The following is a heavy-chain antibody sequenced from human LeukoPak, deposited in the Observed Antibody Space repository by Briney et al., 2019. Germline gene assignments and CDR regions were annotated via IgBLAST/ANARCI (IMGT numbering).Heavy chain of an antibody. Sequence: GGSLRLSCAASGFTFDDYAMHWVRQAPGKGLEWVSGISWNSGSIGYADSVKGRFTISRDNAKNSLYLQMNSLRAEVTALYYCAKDSMARRGPMFDYWGQGTLVTVSS. CDR3: AKDSMARRGPMFDY. CDR1: GFTFDDYA. J-gene: IGHJ4*02. V-gene: IGHV3-9*01. D-gene: IGHD6-6*01. CDR2: ISWNSGSI.